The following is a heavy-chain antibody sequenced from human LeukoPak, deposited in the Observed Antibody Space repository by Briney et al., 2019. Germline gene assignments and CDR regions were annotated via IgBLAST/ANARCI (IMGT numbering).Heavy chain of an antibody. J-gene: IGHJ4*02. CDR2: IKEDGSET. CDR3: ARATIFGVVSALGPLDS. Sequence: GGSLRLSCAASGFTFSDYWMTWVRQAPGRGLECMANIKEDGSETYYVDSVEGRFTISRDNAKNSLYLQMNSLRAEDTAVYDCARATIFGVVSALGPLDSWGQGTLVTVSS. D-gene: IGHD3-3*01. V-gene: IGHV3-7*01. CDR1: GFTFSDYW.